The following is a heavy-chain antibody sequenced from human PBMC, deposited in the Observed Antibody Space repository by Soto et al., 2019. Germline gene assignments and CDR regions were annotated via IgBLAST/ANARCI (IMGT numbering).Heavy chain of an antibody. CDR2: INDSGSA. Sequence: KPSETLSLTCAVSGGSFSGYFWSWIRQSPGKGLAWIGEINDSGSAKYTPSLKSRVTTSLDTSKNQFSLTLRSVTAADTAVYYCARARVAYFFDYWRQGTLVTVSS. V-gene: IGHV4-34*01. D-gene: IGHD3-3*01. CDR1: GGSFSGYF. J-gene: IGHJ4*01. CDR3: ARARVAYFFDY.